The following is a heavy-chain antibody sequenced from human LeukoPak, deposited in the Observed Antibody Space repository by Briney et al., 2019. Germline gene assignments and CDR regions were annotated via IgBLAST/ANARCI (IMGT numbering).Heavy chain of an antibody. V-gene: IGHV4-59*01. CDR3: ARAGRGYNYGFVPSEVDYYYYYMDV. Sequence: SETLSLTCAVYGGSFSGYYWTWIRQPPGKGLEWIGYIYYSGRTNYNPSLKSPVTISVDTSKNQFSLKLSSVTAADTAVYYCARAGRGYNYGFVPSEVDYYYYYMDVWGKGTTVTVSS. CDR2: IYYSGRT. D-gene: IGHD5-18*01. J-gene: IGHJ6*03. CDR1: GGSFSGYY.